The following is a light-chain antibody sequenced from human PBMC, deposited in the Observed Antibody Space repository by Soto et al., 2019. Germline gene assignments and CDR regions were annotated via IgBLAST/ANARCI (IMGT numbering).Light chain of an antibody. Sequence: QSVLTQPASVSGSPGQSMTISCTGTSRDVGGYNYVSWYQQHPGKAPKLMIYDVRNRPSGVSNRFSGSKSVNTASLTISGLQAGDEADYYCSSYTTISTYVFGTGTKHTVL. CDR2: DVR. CDR3: SSYTTISTYV. CDR1: SRDVGGYNY. V-gene: IGLV2-14*01. J-gene: IGLJ1*01.